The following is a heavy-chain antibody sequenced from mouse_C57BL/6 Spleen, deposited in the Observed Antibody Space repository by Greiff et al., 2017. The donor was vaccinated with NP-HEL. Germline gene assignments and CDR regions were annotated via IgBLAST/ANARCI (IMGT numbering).Heavy chain of an antibody. D-gene: IGHD1-2*01. J-gene: IGHJ1*03. CDR3: ARRGTAYWYFDV. V-gene: IGHV5-12*01. CDR1: GFTFSDYY. CDR2: ISNGGGST. Sequence: EVQRVESGGGLVQPGGSLKLSCAASGFTFSDYYMYWVRQTPEKRLEWVAYISNGGGSTYYPDTVKGRFTISRDNAKNTLYLQMSRLKSEDTAMYYCARRGTAYWYFDVWGTGTTVTVSS.